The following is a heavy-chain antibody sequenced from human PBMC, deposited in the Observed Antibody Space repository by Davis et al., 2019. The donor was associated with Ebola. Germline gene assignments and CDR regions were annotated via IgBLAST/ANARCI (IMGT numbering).Heavy chain of an antibody. Sequence: ASVKVSCKASGYTFTSYGISWVRQAPGQGLEWMGWISAYNGNTNYAQKLQGRVTMTTDTSTSTAYMELRSLRSDDTAVYYCARGGVGIVVVPAAMAYYYYGMDVWGQGTTVTVSS. J-gene: IGHJ6*02. D-gene: IGHD2-2*01. CDR3: ARGGVGIVVVPAAMAYYYYGMDV. CDR2: ISAYNGNT. V-gene: IGHV1-18*01. CDR1: GYTFTSYG.